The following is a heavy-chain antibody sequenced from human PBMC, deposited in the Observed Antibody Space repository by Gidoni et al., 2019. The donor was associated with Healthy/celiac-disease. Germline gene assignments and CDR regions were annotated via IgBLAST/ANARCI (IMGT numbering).Heavy chain of an antibody. CDR3: AREAVATGWFDP. CDR1: RGSASSGSYY. Sequence: QVQLQESGPGLVTPSETLSPTCTVARGSASSGSYYWSWIRPPPGKGLEWIGYIYYSGRTNYNPSLKSRVSISVDTSKNQSSLKLSSVTAADTAVYYCAREAVATGWFDPWGQGTLVTVSS. J-gene: IGHJ5*02. CDR2: IYYSGRT. V-gene: IGHV4-61*01. D-gene: IGHD1-26*01.